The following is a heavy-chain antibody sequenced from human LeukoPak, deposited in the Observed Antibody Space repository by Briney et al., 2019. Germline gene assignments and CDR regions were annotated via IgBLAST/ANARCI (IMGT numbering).Heavy chain of an antibody. CDR3: ARDGRRYLRSNWFDP. CDR2: ISSSGSTI. V-gene: IGHV3-11*01. D-gene: IGHD3-9*01. J-gene: IGHJ5*02. Sequence: PGGSLILSCAASGFTFSDYYMSWIRQAPGKGLEWVSYISSSGSTIYYADSVKGRFAISRDNAKNSLYLQMNSLRAEDTAVYYCARDGRRYLRSNWFDPWGQGTLVTVSS. CDR1: GFTFSDYY.